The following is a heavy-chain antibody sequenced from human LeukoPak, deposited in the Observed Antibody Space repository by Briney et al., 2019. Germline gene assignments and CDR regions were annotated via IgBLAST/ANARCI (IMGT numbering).Heavy chain of an antibody. Sequence: GGSLRLSCAVSGFAFGSEAMSWVRQSPARGLEWVASISPGGGTTYYADYVKGRFTISRDNSKNTLYLQMNSLRPEDTAVYYCANRRGTQVLGNNIDIWGQGTLVTVSS. CDR1: GFAFGSEA. J-gene: IGHJ3*02. D-gene: IGHD1-1*01. V-gene: IGHV3-23*01. CDR2: ISPGGGTT. CDR3: ANRRGTQVLGNNIDI.